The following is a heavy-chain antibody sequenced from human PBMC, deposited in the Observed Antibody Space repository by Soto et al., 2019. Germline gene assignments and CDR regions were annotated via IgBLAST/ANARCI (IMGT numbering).Heavy chain of an antibody. CDR2: INHSGST. V-gene: IGHV4-34*01. CDR1: GGSFSGYY. CDR3: ARVRKYYYGMDV. Sequence: LSLTCAVYGGSFSGYYWSWIRQPPGKGLEWIGEINHSGSTNYNPSLKSRVTISVDTSKNQFSLKLSSVTAADTAVYYCARVRKYYYGMDVWGQGTTVTVSS. J-gene: IGHJ6*02.